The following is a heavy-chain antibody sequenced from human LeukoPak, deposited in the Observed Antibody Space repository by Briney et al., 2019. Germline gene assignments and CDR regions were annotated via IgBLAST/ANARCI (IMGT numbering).Heavy chain of an antibody. J-gene: IGHJ4*02. CDR1: GYTFTGYY. CDR3: ARDRGSSWYYDFDY. Sequence: ASVKVSCKASGYTFTGYYMHWVRQAPGQGLEWMGWINPNSGGTNYAQKFQGRVTMTRDTSTSTAYMELSRLRSDDTAVYYCARDRGSSWYYDFDYWGQGTLVTVSS. CDR2: INPNSGGT. D-gene: IGHD6-13*01. V-gene: IGHV1-2*02.